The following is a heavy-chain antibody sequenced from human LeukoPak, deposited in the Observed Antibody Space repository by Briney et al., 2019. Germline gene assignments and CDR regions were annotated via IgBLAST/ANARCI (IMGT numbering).Heavy chain of an antibody. CDR3: AVGGVLRYFDWFSNWFDP. CDR1: GYTFTSYG. J-gene: IGHJ5*02. Sequence: ASVKVSCKASGYTFTSYGISWVRQAPGQGLEWMGWISAYNGNTNYAQKLQGRVTMTTDTSTSTAYMELRSLRSDDTAVYYCAVGGVLRYFDWFSNWFDPWGQGTLVTVSS. V-gene: IGHV1-18*01. CDR2: ISAYNGNT. D-gene: IGHD3-9*01.